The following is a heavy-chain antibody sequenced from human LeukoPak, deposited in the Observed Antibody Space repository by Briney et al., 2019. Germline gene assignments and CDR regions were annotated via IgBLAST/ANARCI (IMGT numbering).Heavy chain of an antibody. CDR3: ARDSFYYDSSGYYNY. J-gene: IGHJ4*02. D-gene: IGHD3-22*01. Sequence: SVKVSCKASGYTFTSYYMHWVRQAPGQGLEWMGRIIPIFGTANYAQKFQGRVTITTDESTSTAYMELSSLRSEDTAVYYCARDSFYYDSSGYYNYWGQGTLVTVSS. V-gene: IGHV1-69*05. CDR2: IIPIFGTA. CDR1: GYTFTSYY.